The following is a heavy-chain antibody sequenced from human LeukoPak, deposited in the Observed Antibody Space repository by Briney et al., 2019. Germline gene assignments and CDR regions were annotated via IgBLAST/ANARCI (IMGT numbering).Heavy chain of an antibody. J-gene: IGHJ4*02. Sequence: PGGSLRLSCAASRFTFGRYWMSWVRQAPGKGLERVANINQDGSAKYYVDSVKGRFTISRDNAKNSMYLQMNSLRAEDTAVYYCARGGDDDFDLGDYWGQGTLVTVSS. CDR1: RFTFGRYW. V-gene: IGHV3-7*01. CDR2: INQDGSAK. CDR3: ARGGDDDFDLGDY. D-gene: IGHD4-17*01.